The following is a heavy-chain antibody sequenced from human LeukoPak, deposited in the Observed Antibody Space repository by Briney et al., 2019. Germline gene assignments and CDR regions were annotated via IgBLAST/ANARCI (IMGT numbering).Heavy chain of an antibody. CDR2: INPNSGGT. J-gene: IGHJ4*02. Sequence: ASVKVSCKASGYTFTGYYMHWVRQAPGQGLEWMGWINPNSGGTNYAQKFQGRVTMTRDTSISTAYMELSRLRSDDTAVYYCASELGYYDSSGYSQYYFDYWGQGTLVTVSS. CDR1: GYTFTGYY. V-gene: IGHV1-2*02. D-gene: IGHD3-22*01. CDR3: ASELGYYDSSGYSQYYFDY.